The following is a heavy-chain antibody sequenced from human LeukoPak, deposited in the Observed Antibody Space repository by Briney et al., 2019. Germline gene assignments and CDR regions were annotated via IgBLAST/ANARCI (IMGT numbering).Heavy chain of an antibody. Sequence: ASVKVSCKVSGYTLTELSMHWLRQAPGKGLEWMGGFDPEDGETIYAQKFQGRVTVTEDTSTDTAYMELSSLRSEDTAVYYCAPRSHYYDSSGYYYAFDYWGQGTLVAVSS. V-gene: IGHV1-24*01. CDR2: FDPEDGET. D-gene: IGHD3-22*01. CDR3: APRSHYYDSSGYYYAFDY. CDR1: GYTLTELS. J-gene: IGHJ4*02.